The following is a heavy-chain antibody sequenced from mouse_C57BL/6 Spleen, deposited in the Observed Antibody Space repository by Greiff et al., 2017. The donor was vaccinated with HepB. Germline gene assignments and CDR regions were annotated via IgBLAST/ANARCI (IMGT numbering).Heavy chain of an antibody. CDR2: ILPSIGRT. CDR1: DSEVFPIAY. Sequence: QVQLQQSGSELRSPGSSVKLSCKDFDSEVFPIAYMSWVRQKPGHGFEWIGGILPSIGRTIYGEKFEDKATLDADTLSNTAYLELNSLTSEDSAIYYCARGGMGLLHWYFDVWGTGTTVTVSS. D-gene: IGHD2-3*01. CDR3: ARGGMGLLHWYFDV. V-gene: IGHV15-2*01. J-gene: IGHJ1*03.